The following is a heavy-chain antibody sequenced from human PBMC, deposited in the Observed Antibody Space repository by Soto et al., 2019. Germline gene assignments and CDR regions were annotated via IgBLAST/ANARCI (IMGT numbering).Heavy chain of an antibody. J-gene: IGHJ4*02. CDR1: GYPFIDYG. V-gene: IGHV1-18*01. Sequence: AASVKVSCKASGYPFIDYGISWVRQAPGQGLEWMGWVSAYNGNTDYAQKLQGRVTITTDTSTNIAYMDLRSLRSDDTAVYYCVRIRGHRYDYWGQGTLVTVSS. D-gene: IGHD3-10*01. CDR2: VSAYNGNT. CDR3: VRIRGHRYDY.